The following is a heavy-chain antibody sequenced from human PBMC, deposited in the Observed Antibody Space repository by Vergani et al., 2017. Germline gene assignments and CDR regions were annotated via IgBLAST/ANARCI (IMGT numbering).Heavy chain of an antibody. J-gene: IGHJ4*02. Sequence: QVQLVQSGAEVGKPGASVKISCKASGYTFTAYYIHWVRQAPEQGLEWVGVISPDGFSTFYAQKFQGRVTITRDTSTSTVYVEVTSLRSDDTAVYYGAREPPLTGFFDYWGQGTLVTVSS. D-gene: IGHD3-9*01. V-gene: IGHV1-46*03. CDR3: AREPPLTGFFDY. CDR1: GYTFTAYY. CDR2: ISPDGFST.